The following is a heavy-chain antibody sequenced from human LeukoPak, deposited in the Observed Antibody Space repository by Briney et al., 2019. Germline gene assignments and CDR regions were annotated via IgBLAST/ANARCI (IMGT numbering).Heavy chain of an antibody. CDR3: AKQLGYCSDGSCYFPY. J-gene: IGHJ4*02. CDR1: GFTFSSYA. Sequence: GRSLRLSCAASGFTFSSYAMHWVRQAPGKGLEWVAVISYDGSNKYYADSVKGRFTISRDNSKSTLCLQMNSLRAEDSAVYYCAKQLGYCSDGSCYFPYWGQGTLVTVSS. D-gene: IGHD2-15*01. CDR2: ISYDGSNK. V-gene: IGHV3-30-3*02.